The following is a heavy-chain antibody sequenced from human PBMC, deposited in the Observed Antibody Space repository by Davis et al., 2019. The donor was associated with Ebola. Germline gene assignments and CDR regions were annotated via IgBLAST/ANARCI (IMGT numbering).Heavy chain of an antibody. CDR3: ARARHYYDSSGSYYFDY. Sequence: SVKVSCKTSGDTFRSYTISWVRQAPGQGLEWMGRIIPMLGIPIYAQKFQGRVTMTTDTSTSTAYMELRSLRSDDTAVYYCARARHYYDSSGSYYFDYWGQGTLVTVSS. D-gene: IGHD3-22*01. CDR1: GDTFRSYT. CDR2: IIPMLGIP. V-gene: IGHV1-69*02. J-gene: IGHJ4*02.